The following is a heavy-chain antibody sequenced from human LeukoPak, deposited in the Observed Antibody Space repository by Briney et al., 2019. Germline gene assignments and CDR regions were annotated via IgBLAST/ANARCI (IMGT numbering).Heavy chain of an antibody. CDR1: GGSISSSISY. D-gene: IGHD2-2*01. Sequence: SSETLSPTCTVSGGSISSSISYWGWIRQPPGKGLEWIGSIYYRGTTYYNPSLKSRVTISVDTSKNQFSLNLNSVTAADTAIYYCATHVSIVAPATLNYGDNWFDPWGQGTLVIVSS. CDR3: ATHVSIVAPATLNYGDNWFDP. CDR2: IYYRGTT. V-gene: IGHV4-39*01. J-gene: IGHJ5*02.